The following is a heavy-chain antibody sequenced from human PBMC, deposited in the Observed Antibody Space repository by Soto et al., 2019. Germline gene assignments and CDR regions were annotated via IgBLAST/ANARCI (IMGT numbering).Heavy chain of an antibody. CDR1: GFDFTYYA. J-gene: IGHJ4*02. Sequence: QVQLVESGGGAVQPGESLRLSCVASGFDFTYYAMHWVRQAPGKGLESVAVMSSDGSKIHHTDSVKGRFTISRDNSKNTLYLQMNSLRKEDTAVYFCAKDEGVGGTLRLFDYWGQGTLVSVSS. CDR2: MSSDGSKI. V-gene: IGHV3-30*18. D-gene: IGHD1-26*01. CDR3: AKDEGVGGTLRLFDY.